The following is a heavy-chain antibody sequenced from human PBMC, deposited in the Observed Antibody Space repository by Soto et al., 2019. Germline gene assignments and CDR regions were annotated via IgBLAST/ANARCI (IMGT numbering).Heavy chain of an antibody. CDR2: IDYSGANT. CDR1: GFTLDNG. CDR3: VSWVSAHFDN. D-gene: IGHD2-8*01. V-gene: IGHV3-23*01. Sequence: QPGGSLSLSCAASGFTLDNGMTWVRQAPGKGLEWISTIDYSGANTHYADSVKGRFTISRDKSRNTVALQMSNLRAEDTALYYCVSWVSAHFDNWGQGTLVTVSS. J-gene: IGHJ4*02.